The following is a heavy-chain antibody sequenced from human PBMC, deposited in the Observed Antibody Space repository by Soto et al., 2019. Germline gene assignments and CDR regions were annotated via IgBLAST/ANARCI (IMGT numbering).Heavy chain of an antibody. CDR3: ASRIAAAGTKAPFDY. J-gene: IGHJ4*02. CDR1: GYTFTSYA. D-gene: IGHD6-13*01. Sequence: ASVKVSCKASGYTFTSYAMHWVRQAPGQRLEWKGWINAGNSDTKYSQKYQGRVTITRDTSASTAYMELSSLRSEDTAVYHCASRIAAAGTKAPFDYWGQGTLVTVSS. V-gene: IGHV1-3*01. CDR2: INAGNSDT.